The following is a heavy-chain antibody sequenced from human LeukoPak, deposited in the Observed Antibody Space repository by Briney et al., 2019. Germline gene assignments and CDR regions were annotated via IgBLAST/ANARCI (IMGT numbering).Heavy chain of an antibody. D-gene: IGHD2-2*01. CDR3: AKDLLGRYCSSTSCPVGFDY. Sequence: GGSLRLSCAASGFTFSSYAMSWVRQAPGKGLEWVSAISGSGGSTYYADSVKGRFTISRDNSKNTLYLQMNSLRAEDTAVYYCAKDLLGRYCSSTSCPVGFDYWGQGTLVTVSS. CDR2: ISGSGGST. CDR1: GFTFSSYA. V-gene: IGHV3-23*01. J-gene: IGHJ4*02.